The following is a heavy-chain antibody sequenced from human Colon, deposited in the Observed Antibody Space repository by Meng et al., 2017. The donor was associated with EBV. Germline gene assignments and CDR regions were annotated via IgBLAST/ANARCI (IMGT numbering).Heavy chain of an antibody. CDR3: ARDRRSYNDRSGYGTLDY. CDR1: GFTFSDYY. V-gene: IGHV3-11*01. CDR2: ISSSGSTI. Sequence: QVQVVEVGGGLVKPGGSLRLSCAASGFTFSDYYMSWIRQAPGKGLEWVSYISSSGSTIYYADSVKGRFTISRDNAKNSLYLQMNSLRADDTAVYYCARDRRSYNDRSGYGTLDYWGQGTLVTVSS. D-gene: IGHD3-22*01. J-gene: IGHJ4*02.